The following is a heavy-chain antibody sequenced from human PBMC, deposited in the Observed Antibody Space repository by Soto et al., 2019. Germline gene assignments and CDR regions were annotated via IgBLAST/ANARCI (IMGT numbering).Heavy chain of an antibody. Sequence: VKVSCKASGGTFSSYTISWVRQAPGQGLEWMGRIIPILGIANYAQKFQGRVTITADKSTSTAYMELSSLRSEDTAVYYCARSADYSSGWYHPGGYFDYWGQGTLVTVSS. CDR3: ARSADYSSGWYHPGGYFDY. CDR1: GGTFSSYT. D-gene: IGHD6-19*01. J-gene: IGHJ4*02. V-gene: IGHV1-69*02. CDR2: IIPILGIA.